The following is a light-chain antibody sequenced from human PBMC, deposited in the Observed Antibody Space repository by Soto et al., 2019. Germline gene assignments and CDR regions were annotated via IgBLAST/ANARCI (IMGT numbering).Light chain of an antibody. Sequence: DIQMTQSPSSLSASVGDRVTITCRASQSISSYLNWYQQKPGKAPKLLIYAASSLQSGVPSRFSGSGSGTDFTLTISSLQPEDFATYYCQQSYINTAWKFGQGTKVDIK. CDR1: QSISSY. V-gene: IGKV1-39*01. J-gene: IGKJ1*01. CDR3: QQSYINTAWK. CDR2: AAS.